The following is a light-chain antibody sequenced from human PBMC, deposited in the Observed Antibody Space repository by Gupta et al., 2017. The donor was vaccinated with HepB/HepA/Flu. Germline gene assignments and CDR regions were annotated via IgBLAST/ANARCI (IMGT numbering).Light chain of an antibody. J-gene: IGLJ2*01. Sequence: QSALTQPASVSGSPGQSITISCTGTSSDVGAYNYVSWYQHHPGKAPKLMIYDVSYRASGVSNRFSASNSGTTAFVTISGLQADDEAYYYCTSYTSSTTLVFGGGTKLAVL. V-gene: IGLV2-14*03. CDR2: DVS. CDR3: TSYTSSTTLV. CDR1: SSDVGAYNY.